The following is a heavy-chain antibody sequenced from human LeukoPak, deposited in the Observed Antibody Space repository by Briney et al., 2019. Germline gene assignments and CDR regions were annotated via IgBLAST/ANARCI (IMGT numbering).Heavy chain of an antibody. J-gene: IGHJ4*02. Sequence: GGSLRLSCAASGFTFSSYGMHWVRQAPGKGLEWVAVIWYDGSNKYYADSVKGRFTISRDNSKNTLYLQMNSLRAEDTAVYYCAKRGDYSNHYYFDYWGQGTLVTVSS. CDR1: GFTFSSYG. CDR2: IWYDGSNK. CDR3: AKRGDYSNHYYFDY. V-gene: IGHV3-30*02. D-gene: IGHD4-11*01.